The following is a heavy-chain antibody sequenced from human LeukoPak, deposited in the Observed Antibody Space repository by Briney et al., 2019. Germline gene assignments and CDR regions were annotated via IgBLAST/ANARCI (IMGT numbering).Heavy chain of an antibody. CDR1: GFTVSSNY. Sequence: GGSLRLSCAASGFTVSSNYMSWVRQAPGKGLEWVSAISGSGGSTYYADSVKGRFTISRDNSKNTLYLQMNSLRAEDTAVYYCAKYTDQQLVSWFDPWGQGTLVTVSS. CDR3: AKYTDQQLVSWFDP. D-gene: IGHD6-13*01. CDR2: ISGSGGST. J-gene: IGHJ5*02. V-gene: IGHV3-23*01.